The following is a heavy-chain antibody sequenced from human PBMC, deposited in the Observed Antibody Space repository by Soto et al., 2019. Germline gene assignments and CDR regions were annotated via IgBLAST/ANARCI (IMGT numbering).Heavy chain of an antibody. CDR2: IYTIWST. J-gene: IGHJ4*02. Sequence: QVQLQESGPGLLKPSETLSLTCTVSGGSISSYYWSWIRQPAGKGLELIGRIYTIWSTNYNPSLKSRVTMSVDTSKIQFSLKLSSVTAADTDVYYCARACSSNSCYDVFDYWGQGTLVTVSS. D-gene: IGHD2-2*01. CDR1: GGSISSYY. V-gene: IGHV4-4*07. CDR3: ARACSSNSCYDVFDY.